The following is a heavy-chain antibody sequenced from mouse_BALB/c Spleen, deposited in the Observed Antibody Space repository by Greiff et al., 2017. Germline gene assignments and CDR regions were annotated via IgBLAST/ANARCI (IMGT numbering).Heavy chain of an antibody. J-gene: IGHJ4*01. CDR3: GKRAMDY. CDR1: GFTFNTYA. CDR2: IRSKSNNYAT. V-gene: IGHV10-1*02. Sequence: EVQGVESGGGLVQPKGSLKLSCAASGFTFNTYAMNWVRQAPGKGLEWVARIRSKSNNYATYYADSVKDRFTISRDDSQSMLYLQMNNLKTEDTAMYYCGKRAMDYWGQGTSVTVSS.